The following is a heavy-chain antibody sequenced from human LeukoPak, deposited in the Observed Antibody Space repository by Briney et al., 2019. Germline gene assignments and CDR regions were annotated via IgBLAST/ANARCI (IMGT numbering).Heavy chain of an antibody. V-gene: IGHV3-66*01. CDR2: TYSGGST. Sequence: GGSLRLSCAAPGFTVSSNYMSWVRQAPGKGLEWVSVTYSGGSTYYADSVKGRFTISRDNSKNTLYLQMNSLRAEDTAVYYCARGIEVGSGYMDVWGKGTTVTISS. CDR1: GFTVSSNY. CDR3: ARGIEVGSGYMDV. D-gene: IGHD3-22*01. J-gene: IGHJ6*03.